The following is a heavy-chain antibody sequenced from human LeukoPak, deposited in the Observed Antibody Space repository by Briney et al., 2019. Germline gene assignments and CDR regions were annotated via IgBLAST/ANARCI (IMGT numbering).Heavy chain of an antibody. CDR1: GDSISSNTYY. Sequence: SETLSLTCTVSGDSISSNTYYWAWIRQPPGKGLEWIGNIYHSGTTSYNPSLKSRVTISVDTSKNQLSLKLTSVTAADTAVYYCAKEMDTPMATAYWGQGTLVTVSS. D-gene: IGHD5-18*01. J-gene: IGHJ4*02. CDR2: IYHSGTT. CDR3: AKEMDTPMATAY. V-gene: IGHV4-39*07.